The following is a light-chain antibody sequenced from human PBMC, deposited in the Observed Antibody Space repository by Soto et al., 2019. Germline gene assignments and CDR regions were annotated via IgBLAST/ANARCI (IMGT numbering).Light chain of an antibody. CDR3: QKHDNAPLT. V-gene: IGKV1-27*01. J-gene: IGKJ4*01. Sequence: DIQMTQSPSSLSASVGDRVTITCRASRDIRGYLTWYQRKPGKVPKLLIYTSSTLQSGVPSRFSGSGSATEFTLTISNLQPEDVATYYCQKHDNAPLTFGGGTKVDIK. CDR2: TSS. CDR1: RDIRGY.